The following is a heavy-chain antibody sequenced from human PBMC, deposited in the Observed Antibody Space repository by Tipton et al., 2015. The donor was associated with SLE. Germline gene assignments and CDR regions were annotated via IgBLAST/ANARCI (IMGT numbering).Heavy chain of an antibody. J-gene: IGHJ3*01. V-gene: IGHV4-31*03. D-gene: IGHD3-22*01. CDR3: ARPSHNYDSSGYPGAFDL. CDR1: GASITSGDNY. Sequence: TLSLTCNVSGASITSGDNYWSWIRHHPGKGLEWIGFIYSGGNTYYNPVFKSRVTISVDTSKNRFSLRLSSVTAADTAVYYCARPSHNYDSSGYPGAFDLWGQGTLVTVSS. CDR2: IYSGGNT.